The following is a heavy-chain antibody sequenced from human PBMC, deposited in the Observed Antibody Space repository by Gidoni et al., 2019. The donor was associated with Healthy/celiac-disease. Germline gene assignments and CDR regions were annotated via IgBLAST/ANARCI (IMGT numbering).Heavy chain of an antibody. Sequence: QVQLQQWRAGLPKPSETRSLTCAVYGGSFSGYYWSWIRQPPGKGLEWIGEINHSGSTNYNPSLKSRVTISVDTSKNQFSLKLSSVTAADTAVYYCARSLVVVAAKYYFDYWGQGTLVTVSS. CDR2: INHSGST. J-gene: IGHJ4*02. V-gene: IGHV4-34*01. CDR3: ARSLVVVAAKYYFDY. CDR1: GGSFSGYY. D-gene: IGHD2-15*01.